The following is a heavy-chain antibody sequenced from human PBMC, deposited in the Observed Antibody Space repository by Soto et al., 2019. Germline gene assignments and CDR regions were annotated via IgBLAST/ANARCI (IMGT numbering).Heavy chain of an antibody. D-gene: IGHD5-18*01. Sequence: NPSETLSLTCTVSGGSISSYYWSWIRQPPGKGLEWIGYIYYSGSTNYNPSLKSRVTISVDTSKNQFSLKLSSVTAADTAVYYCARVIQLWSRDWFDPWGQGTLVTVSS. CDR2: IYYSGST. V-gene: IGHV4-59*01. CDR1: GGSISSYY. J-gene: IGHJ5*02. CDR3: ARVIQLWSRDWFDP.